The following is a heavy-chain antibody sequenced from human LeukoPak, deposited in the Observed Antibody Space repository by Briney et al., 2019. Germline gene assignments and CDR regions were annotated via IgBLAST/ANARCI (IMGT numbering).Heavy chain of an antibody. D-gene: IGHD1-26*01. J-gene: IGHJ3*01. CDR3: AHFKGGSFDF. V-gene: IGHV4-39*01. Sequence: PSETLSLTCTVSGGSISSSNYYWGWIRQPPGKGLEWIGSIYCSGNTYYNPSLKSRVTISVDTSKNQFSLKLTSVTAADTAVYYCAHFKGGSFDFWGQGTMVTVSS. CDR2: IYCSGNT. CDR1: GGSISSSNYY.